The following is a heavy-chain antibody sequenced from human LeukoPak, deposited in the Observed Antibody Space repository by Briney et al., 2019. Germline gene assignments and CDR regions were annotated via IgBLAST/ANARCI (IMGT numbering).Heavy chain of an antibody. CDR2: ISSRSSYI. CDR3: ARGTTSGGATQFDY. J-gene: IGHJ4*02. V-gene: IGHV3-21*01. D-gene: IGHD1-26*01. CDR1: GFTFSSYS. Sequence: PGGSLRLSCAASGFTFSSYSMNWVRQAPGKGLEWVSSISSRSSYIYYADSVKGRFTISRDNAKNSLYLQMNSLRAEDTAVYYCARGTTSGGATQFDYWGLGTLVTVSS.